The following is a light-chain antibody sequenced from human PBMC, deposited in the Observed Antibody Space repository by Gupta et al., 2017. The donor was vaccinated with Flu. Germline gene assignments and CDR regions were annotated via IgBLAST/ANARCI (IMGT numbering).Light chain of an antibody. CDR1: SSNIGNNY. CDR2: ENN. V-gene: IGLV1-51*02. J-gene: IGLJ1*01. Sequence: VLTQPPSVSTAPGPNVTISCAGSSSNIGNNYVSWYQQLPGTAPKLLIYENNKRPSGIPDRFSGSKSGTSATLGITGLQTGDEADYYCGTWDSSLSAYVFGTGTKVTVL. CDR3: GTWDSSLSAYV.